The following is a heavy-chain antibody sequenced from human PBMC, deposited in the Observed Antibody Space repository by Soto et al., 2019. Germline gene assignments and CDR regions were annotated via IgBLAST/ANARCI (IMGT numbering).Heavy chain of an antibody. V-gene: IGHV3-11*06. CDR2: ISSSSGST. CDR3: ARDRGGYDRLYYYHGMDV. D-gene: IGHD5-12*01. J-gene: IGHJ6*02. CDR1: GFTFSDYY. Sequence: VQLLESGGGLVKPGGSLRLSCAASGFTFSDYYMSWIRQAPGKGLEYISYISSSSGSTNYADSVKGRFTISRDNAKNSLYLQMSSLRAEDTAVYYCARDRGGYDRLYYYHGMDVWGQGTTVTVSS.